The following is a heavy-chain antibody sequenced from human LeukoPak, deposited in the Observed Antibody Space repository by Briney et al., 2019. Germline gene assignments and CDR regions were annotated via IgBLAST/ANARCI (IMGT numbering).Heavy chain of an antibody. CDR3: ARGIAAAGMSDY. D-gene: IGHD6-13*01. Sequence: GGTLRLSCAASGFTFSSYSMNWVRQAPGKGLEWVSSISSSSSYIYYADSVKGRFTISRDNAKNSLYLQMNRLRAEDTAVYYCARGIAAAGMSDYWGQGTLVTVSS. CDR2: ISSSSSYI. CDR1: GFTFSSYS. V-gene: IGHV3-21*01. J-gene: IGHJ4*02.